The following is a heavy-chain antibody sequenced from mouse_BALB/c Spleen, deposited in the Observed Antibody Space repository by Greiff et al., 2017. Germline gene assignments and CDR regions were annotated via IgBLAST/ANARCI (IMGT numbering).Heavy chain of an antibody. CDR1: GYSITSDYA. CDR2: ISYSGST. CDR3: ARSSGSSRLWYFDV. J-gene: IGHJ1*01. Sequence: EVKLVESGPGLVKPSQSLSLTCTVTGYSITSDYAWNWIRQFPGNKLEWMGYISYSGSTSYNPSLKSRISITRDTSKNQFFLQLNSVTTEDTATYYCARSSGSSRLWYFDVWGAGTTVTVSS. D-gene: IGHD1-1*01. V-gene: IGHV3-2*02.